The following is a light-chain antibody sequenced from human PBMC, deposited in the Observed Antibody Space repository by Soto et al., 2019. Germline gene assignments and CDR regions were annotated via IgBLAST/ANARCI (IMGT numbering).Light chain of an antibody. CDR3: QQFGTSPLWT. CDR1: QSVNSNY. J-gene: IGKJ1*01. CDR2: ETS. Sequence: EIVLTQSPGTLSLSPVERATLSCRASQSVNSNYLAWYQQKPGQAPRLLMYETSTRATGIPDRFSGSGSGTDFTLTISRLEPEDFAVYFCQQFGTSPLWTFGQGTKVDIK. V-gene: IGKV3-20*01.